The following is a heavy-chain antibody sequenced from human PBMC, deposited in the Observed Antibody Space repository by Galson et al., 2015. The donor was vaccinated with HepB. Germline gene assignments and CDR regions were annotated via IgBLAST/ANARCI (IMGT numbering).Heavy chain of an antibody. D-gene: IGHD4-17*01. Sequence: SLRLSCAASGFTFSSYWMHWVRQAPGKGLVWVSRINSDGSGTSYADSVKGRFTISRDNAKNTLYLQMNSLRAEDTAVYYCARDLGHDYGDYGRPLGFDYWGQETLLTFSS. CDR2: INSDGSGT. V-gene: IGHV3-74*01. CDR1: GFTFSSYW. J-gene: IGHJ4*02. CDR3: ARDLGHDYGDYGRPLGFDY.